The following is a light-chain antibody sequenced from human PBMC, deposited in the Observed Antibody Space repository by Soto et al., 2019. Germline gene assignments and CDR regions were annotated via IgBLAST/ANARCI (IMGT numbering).Light chain of an antibody. J-gene: IGKJ1*01. CDR1: QSVTGTY. CDR2: GES. CDR3: QQYGSPLST. V-gene: IGKV3-20*01. Sequence: EIVLTQSPGTLSLSPGDRATLSCRASQSVTGTYLAWYQHKPGQAPRLLIYGESIRATGIPDRFSGSGSGTDFTLTISRLEPEDFAVSYYQQYGSPLSTFGQGTKVEI.